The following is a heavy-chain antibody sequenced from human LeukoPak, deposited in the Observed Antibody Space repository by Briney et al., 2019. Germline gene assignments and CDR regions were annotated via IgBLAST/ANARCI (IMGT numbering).Heavy chain of an antibody. Sequence: GRCLTLSCAASGFTFSRCGMSWVRQAPGKGMYWVSSISTSSTYMSYTDSVKGRFTISRDNAKNSLYLQMNSLRAEDTAVYYCARSLGGGVEMATVRLFDYWGQGTLVTVSS. V-gene: IGHV3-21*06. J-gene: IGHJ4*02. CDR2: ISTSSTYM. CDR3: ARSLGGGVEMATVRLFDY. D-gene: IGHD5-24*01. CDR1: GFTFSRCG.